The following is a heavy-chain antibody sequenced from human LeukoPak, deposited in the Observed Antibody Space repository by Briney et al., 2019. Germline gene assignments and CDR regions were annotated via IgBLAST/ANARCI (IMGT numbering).Heavy chain of an antibody. Sequence: SETLSLTCTVSGGSITSSRFYWGWLRQPPGKGLEWIGTIYYSGATYYNPSLKSRVTISIDTSKSQFSLKLSSVTAADTALYYCARRYSWYYFDSWGQGTLVTVSS. V-gene: IGHV4-39*01. CDR1: GGSITSSRFY. D-gene: IGHD6-13*01. J-gene: IGHJ4*02. CDR3: ARRYSWYYFDS. CDR2: IYYSGAT.